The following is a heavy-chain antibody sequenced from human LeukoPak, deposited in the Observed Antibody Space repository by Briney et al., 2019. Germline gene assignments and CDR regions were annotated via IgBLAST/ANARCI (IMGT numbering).Heavy chain of an antibody. CDR1: GFTFSSYA. CDR3: GRALGLRYFDWFFPDY. J-gene: IGHJ4*02. CDR2: ISYDGSNK. Sequence: GRSLRLSCAAAGFTFSSYAMHWVRQAPGKGLEGVTVISYDGSNKYYADSVRGRFTISRDSSKNQLYLQINRLGAAATAVYYCGRALGLRYFDWFFPDYWGQGTLVTVSS. D-gene: IGHD3-9*01. V-gene: IGHV3-30-3*01.